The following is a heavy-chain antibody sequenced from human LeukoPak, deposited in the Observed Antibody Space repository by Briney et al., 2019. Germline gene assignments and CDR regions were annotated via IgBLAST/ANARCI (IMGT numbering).Heavy chain of an antibody. V-gene: IGHV4-34*01. J-gene: IGHJ4*02. CDR1: GGSFSGYY. D-gene: IGHD4-23*01. CDR3: ARPRKTTVVPYFDY. Sequence: PSETLSLTCAVYGGSFSGYYWSWIRQPPGKGLEWIGEINHSGSTNYSPSLKSRVTISVDTSKNQFSLKLSSVTAADTAVYYCARPRKTTVVPYFDYWGQGTLVTVSS. CDR2: INHSGST.